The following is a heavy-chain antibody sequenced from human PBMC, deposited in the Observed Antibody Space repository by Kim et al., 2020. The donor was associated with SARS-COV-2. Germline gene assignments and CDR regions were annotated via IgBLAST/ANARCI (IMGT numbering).Heavy chain of an antibody. J-gene: IGHJ4*02. CDR2: ISNSGRT. CDR1: GGSTSSYF. CDR3: ARRHCSGAACFQDY. V-gene: IGHV4-59*08. D-gene: IGHD2-21*02. Sequence: SETLSLTCTVSGGSTSSYFWSWIRQAPGKGLEWIGCISNSGRTSYSPSLESRVTLSLDTTNDQFSLRLSSVTAADTAIYYCARRHCSGAACFQDYWGQGTLVTVSS.